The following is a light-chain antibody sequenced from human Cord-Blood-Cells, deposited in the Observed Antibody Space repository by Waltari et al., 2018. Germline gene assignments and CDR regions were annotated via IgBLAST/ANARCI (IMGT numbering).Light chain of an antibody. CDR1: QSVFYSSTNKNY. V-gene: IGKV4-1*01. CDR2: RAS. Sequence: DIVMTQSPDSLAVSLGERVTINCQSSQSVFYSSTNKNYLAWYQQKPGQPPKLLIYRASSRESGVPERFSGSGSGTEFTLTISSLQAEDVAVYYCQQYYSTPPTFGQGTKVEIK. J-gene: IGKJ1*01. CDR3: QQYYSTPPT.